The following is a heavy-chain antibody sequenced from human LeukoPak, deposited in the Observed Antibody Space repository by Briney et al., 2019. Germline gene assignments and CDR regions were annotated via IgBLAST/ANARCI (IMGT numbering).Heavy chain of an antibody. D-gene: IGHD3-22*01. CDR3: ARPITTYYYDSSGPFEY. CDR2: ISYDGVNI. J-gene: IGHJ4*02. CDR1: GFTFITSA. Sequence: PGGSLRLSCAASGFTFITSAVHWVRQGPGKGLEWVAVISYDGVNIYYADSVKGRSTISRDNSKNTLYLQMHSLRAEDTAVYYCARPITTYYYDSSGPFEYWGQGTLVTVSS. V-gene: IGHV3-30*04.